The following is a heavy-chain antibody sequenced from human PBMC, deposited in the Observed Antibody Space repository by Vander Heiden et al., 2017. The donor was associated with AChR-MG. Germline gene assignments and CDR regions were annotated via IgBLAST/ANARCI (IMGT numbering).Heavy chain of an antibody. CDR1: GYTFTGHY. D-gene: IGHD3-22*01. J-gene: IGHJ4*02. CDR2: INPNSGGT. CDR3: ARIYYDSSGYYQAFDY. Sequence: QAQLVQSGAEVKKPWASVKVSCEASGYTFTGHYMHWVRQAPGQGLGWMGWINPNSGGTNYAQKFQGRVTMTRDTSISTAYMELSRLRSDDTAVYYCARIYYDSSGYYQAFDYWGQGTLVTVSS. V-gene: IGHV1-2*02.